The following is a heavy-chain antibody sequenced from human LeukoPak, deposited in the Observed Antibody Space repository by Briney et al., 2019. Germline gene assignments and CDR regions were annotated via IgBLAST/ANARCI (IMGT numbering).Heavy chain of an antibody. J-gene: IGHJ4*02. CDR2: IYPRDGST. Sequence: ASVKVSCKASGYTFTSYYIHWVRQAPGQGLEWMGMIYPRDGSTSYAQRFQDRVTVTRDTSTSTVHMELSGLRSEDTAVYYCARGSLAGLVGGVDYWGQGTLVTVSS. D-gene: IGHD6-6*01. CDR3: ARGSLAGLVGGVDY. CDR1: GYTFTSYY. V-gene: IGHV1-46*01.